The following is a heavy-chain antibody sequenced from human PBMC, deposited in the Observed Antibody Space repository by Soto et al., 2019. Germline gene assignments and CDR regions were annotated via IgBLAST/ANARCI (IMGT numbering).Heavy chain of an antibody. V-gene: IGHV4-59*08. CDR2: IYYSGST. Sequence: SETLSLTCTVAGGSISSYYWSWIRQPPGKGLEWIGYIYYSGSTNYNPSLKSRVTISVDTSKNQFSLKLSSVTAADTAVYYCARHTGYSYGPNYYYYYYMDVWGKGTTVTVSS. J-gene: IGHJ6*03. CDR1: GGSISSYY. D-gene: IGHD5-18*01. CDR3: ARHTGYSYGPNYYYYYYMDV.